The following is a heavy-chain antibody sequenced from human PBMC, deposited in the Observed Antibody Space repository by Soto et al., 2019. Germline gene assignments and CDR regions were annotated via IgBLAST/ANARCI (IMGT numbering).Heavy chain of an antibody. V-gene: IGHV4-59*08. D-gene: IGHD6-13*01. CDR2: TAYTGNT. CDR1: GGSITSYH. J-gene: IGHJ5*02. CDR3: ARHVVHLSSWVS. Sequence: PSETLSLTSGVCGGSITSYHWSWSRQFPRKGLQWIAYTAYTGNTNYNPSLKSRVTISMDTSKNQFFLELRPVTAADTAVYYCARHVVHLSSWVSWGQGALVTVSS.